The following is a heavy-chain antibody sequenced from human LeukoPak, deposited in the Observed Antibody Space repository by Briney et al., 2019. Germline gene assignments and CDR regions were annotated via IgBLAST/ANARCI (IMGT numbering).Heavy chain of an antibody. D-gene: IGHD6-13*01. CDR3: ALLAAAGTNDAFDI. CDR2: INPNSGGT. CDR1: GYTFTGYY. V-gene: IGHV1-2*06. J-gene: IGHJ3*02. Sequence: ASVKVSCKASGYTFTGYYMHWVRQAPGQGLEWVGRINPNSGGTNYAQKFQGRVTMTRDTSISTAYMELSRLRSDDTAVYYCALLAAAGTNDAFDIWGQGTMVTVSS.